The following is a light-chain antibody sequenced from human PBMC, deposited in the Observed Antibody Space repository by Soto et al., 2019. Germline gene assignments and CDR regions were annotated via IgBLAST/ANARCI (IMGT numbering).Light chain of an antibody. CDR3: QQSYITPPIT. CDR2: GAS. Sequence: IVMTQSPSTLSVSPGERATLSCRASQSVSSNLAWYQQKPGQAPRLLIYGASTRATGIPARFSGSGSGTEFTLTISSLQSEDFAVYYCQQSYITPPITFGQGTRLE. V-gene: IGKV3-15*01. J-gene: IGKJ5*01. CDR1: QSVSSN.